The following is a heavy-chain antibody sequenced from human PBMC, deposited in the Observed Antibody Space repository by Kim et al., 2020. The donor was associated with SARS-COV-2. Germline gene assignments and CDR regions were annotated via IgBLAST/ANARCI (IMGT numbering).Heavy chain of an antibody. CDR3: ASAVRRYHTYGMDV. V-gene: IGHV4-34*01. D-gene: IGHD1-26*01. Sequence: SETLSLTCAVYGGSFSGYYWSWIRQPPGKGLEWIGEINHSGSTNYNPSLKSRVTISVDTSKNQFSLKLSSVTAADTAVYYCASAVRRYHTYGMDVWGQGTTVTASS. J-gene: IGHJ6*02. CDR1: GGSFSGYY. CDR2: INHSGST.